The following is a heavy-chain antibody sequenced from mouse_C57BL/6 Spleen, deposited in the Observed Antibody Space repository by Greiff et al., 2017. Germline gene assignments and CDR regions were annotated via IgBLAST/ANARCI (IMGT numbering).Heavy chain of an antibody. Sequence: EVKLLESGPGLVKPSQSLSLTCSVTGYSITSGYYWNWIRQFPGNKLEWMGYISYDGSNNYNPSLKNRISITRDTSKNQFFLKLNSVTTEDTATYYCAREDYDYDEGFYYAMDYWGQGTSVTVSS. CDR2: ISYDGSN. V-gene: IGHV3-6*01. D-gene: IGHD2-4*01. J-gene: IGHJ4*01. CDR1: GYSITSGYY. CDR3: AREDYDYDEGFYYAMDY.